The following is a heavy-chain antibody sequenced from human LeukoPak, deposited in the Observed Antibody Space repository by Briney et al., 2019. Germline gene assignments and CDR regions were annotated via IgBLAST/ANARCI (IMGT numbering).Heavy chain of an antibody. D-gene: IGHD3-10*01. CDR2: INPNSGGT. CDR3: ARDFFRSAAYYYMDV. J-gene: IGHJ6*03. CDR1: GYTFTSYG. V-gene: IGHV1-2*02. Sequence: ASVKVSCTASGYTFTSYGISWVRQAPGQGLEWMGWINPNSGGTNYAQKFQGRVTMTRDTSISTAYMELSRLRSDDTAVYYCARDFFRSAAYYYMDVWGKGTTATVSS.